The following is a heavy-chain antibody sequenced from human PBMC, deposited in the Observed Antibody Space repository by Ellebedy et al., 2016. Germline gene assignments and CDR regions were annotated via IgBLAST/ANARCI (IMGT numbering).Heavy chain of an antibody. CDR2: ISSDGSII. J-gene: IGHJ4*02. D-gene: IGHD3-22*01. CDR3: ARVGSSGQSLYFDY. Sequence: GESLKISXAASGFTFSIYWMHWVRQAPGKGLVWVSRISSDGSIISYADSVKGRFTISRDNAKNTLYLQMNSLRAEDTAVYYCARVGSSGQSLYFDYWGQGTLVTVSS. CDR1: GFTFSIYW. V-gene: IGHV3-74*01.